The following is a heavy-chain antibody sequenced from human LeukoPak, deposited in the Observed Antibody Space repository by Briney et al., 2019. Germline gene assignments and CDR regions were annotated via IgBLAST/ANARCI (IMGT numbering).Heavy chain of an antibody. Sequence: GGSLRLSCAASGFTFSSYSMNWVRQAPGKGLEWVSYISSSSSTIDYADSVKGRFTISRDNAKNSLYLQMNSLRAEDTAVYYCARVRVGAYDFEYWGQGTLVTVSS. J-gene: IGHJ4*02. CDR2: ISSSSSTI. CDR1: GFTFSSYS. D-gene: IGHD3-10*01. CDR3: ARVRVGAYDFEY. V-gene: IGHV3-48*04.